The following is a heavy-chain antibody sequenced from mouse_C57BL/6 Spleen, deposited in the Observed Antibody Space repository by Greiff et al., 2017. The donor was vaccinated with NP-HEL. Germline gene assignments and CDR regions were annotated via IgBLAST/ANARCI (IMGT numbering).Heavy chain of an antibody. D-gene: IGHD1-1*01. CDR1: GYTFTSYG. CDR2: IYPRSGNT. V-gene: IGHV1-81*01. CDR3: ARAPITTVVDYYAMDY. J-gene: IGHJ4*01. Sequence: QVHVKQSGAELARPGASVKLSCKASGYTFTSYGISWVKQRTGQGLEWIGEIYPRSGNTYYNEKFKGKATLTADKSSSTAYMELRSLTSEDSAVYFCARAPITTVVDYYAMDYWGQGTSVTVSS.